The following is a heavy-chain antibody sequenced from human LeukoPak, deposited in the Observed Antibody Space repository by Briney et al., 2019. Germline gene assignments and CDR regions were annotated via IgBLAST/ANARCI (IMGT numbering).Heavy chain of an antibody. CDR1: GFTFSNAW. Sequence: GGSLRLSRAASGFTFSNAWMSWVRQAPGKGLEWVGRIKSKTDGGTTDYAAPVKGRFTISRDDSKNTLYLQMNSLKTEDTAVYYCTSCYDWGWFDPWGQGTLVTVSS. CDR3: TSCYDWGWFDP. V-gene: IGHV3-15*01. CDR2: IKSKTDGGTT. J-gene: IGHJ5*02. D-gene: IGHD2-2*01.